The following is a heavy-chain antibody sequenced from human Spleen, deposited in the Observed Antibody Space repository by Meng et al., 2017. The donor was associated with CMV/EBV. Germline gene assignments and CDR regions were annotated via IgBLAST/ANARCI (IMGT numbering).Heavy chain of an antibody. CDR1: GGSISSGDYY. V-gene: IGHV4-30-4*08. Sequence: SETLSLTCTVSGGSISSGDYYWSWIRQPPEKGLEWIGDIYSSGSTHCNPSLKSRLTISVDASRNQFSLDLSSVTAADTAVYYCARASGYCSSTTCGSSMAPDYWGQGTLVTVSS. J-gene: IGHJ4*02. CDR2: IYSSGST. D-gene: IGHD2-2*03. CDR3: ARASGYCSSTTCGSSMAPDY.